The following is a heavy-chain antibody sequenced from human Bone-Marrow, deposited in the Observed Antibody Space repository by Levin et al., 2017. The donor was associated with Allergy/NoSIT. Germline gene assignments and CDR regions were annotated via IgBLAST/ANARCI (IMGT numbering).Heavy chain of an antibody. CDR3: ARDFTTSPGDDAFDI. V-gene: IGHV4-31*03. CDR2: ISYSGRT. D-gene: IGHD1-1*01. Sequence: SETLSLTCNISGGSINSGGYYWNWIRHLPGKGLEWIGYISYSGRTHYNPSLKSRSIISVDTSKNQFSLKVSSVTAADTAVYYCARDFTTSPGDDAFDIWGQGTMVTVSS. CDR1: GGSINSGGYY. J-gene: IGHJ3*02.